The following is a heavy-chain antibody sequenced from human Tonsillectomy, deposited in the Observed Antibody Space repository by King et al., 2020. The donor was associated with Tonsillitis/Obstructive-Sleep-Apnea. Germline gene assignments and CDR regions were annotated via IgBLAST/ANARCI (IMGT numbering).Heavy chain of an antibody. J-gene: IGHJ4*02. CDR3: ARDSDILYTGTSSVDY. CDR2: ISSSSSSI. D-gene: IGHD1-7*01. Sequence: VQLVESGGGLVQPGGSLRLSFAASGFTFSSYNMHWVRQAPGKGLEWGSYISSSSSSIYYADSVKGRFTIFRDNAKNSLYLQMNSLRDEDTALYYCARDSDILYTGTSSVDYWGQGTLVTVSS. V-gene: IGHV3-48*02. CDR1: GFTFSSYN.